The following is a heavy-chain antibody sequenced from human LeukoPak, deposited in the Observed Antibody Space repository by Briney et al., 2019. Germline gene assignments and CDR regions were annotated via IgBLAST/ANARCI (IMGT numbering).Heavy chain of an antibody. V-gene: IGHV3-23*01. CDR3: ARDPSVRGVIVGVLDV. CDR2: ISGNGGST. CDR1: GFTFSSYA. Sequence: PGGSLRLSCAASGFTFSSYAMSWVRQAPGKGLEWVSAISGNGGSTYYADSVKGRLTISRDNSKNTLYLQMNSLRAEDTAVYYCARDPSVRGVIVGVLDVWGQGTTVTVSS. J-gene: IGHJ6*02. D-gene: IGHD3-10*01.